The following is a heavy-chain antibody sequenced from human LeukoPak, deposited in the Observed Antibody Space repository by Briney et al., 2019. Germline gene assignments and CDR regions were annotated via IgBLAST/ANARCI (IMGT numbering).Heavy chain of an antibody. CDR1: GGSISSYY. V-gene: IGHV4-30-4*01. CDR2: IYYSGST. Sequence: SETLSLTCTVSGGSISSYYWSWIRQPPGKGLEWIGYIYYSGSTYYNPSLKSRVTISVDTSKNQFSLKLSSVTAADTAVYYCARDYSSRSAGWFDPWGQGTLVTVSS. CDR3: ARDYSSRSAGWFDP. J-gene: IGHJ5*02. D-gene: IGHD6-13*01.